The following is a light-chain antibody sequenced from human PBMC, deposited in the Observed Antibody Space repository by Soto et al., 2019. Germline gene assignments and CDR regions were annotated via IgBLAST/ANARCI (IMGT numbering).Light chain of an antibody. Sequence: EIVMTQSPATLSVSPGERATLSCRASQSVSSNLAWYQQKPGQAPRLLIYGASTRATGIPARFSGSGSGTEFTLTISSLQSEDFAVYYCQQYHNWPPWTFGQGTKVEL. J-gene: IGKJ1*01. CDR3: QQYHNWPPWT. V-gene: IGKV3-15*01. CDR1: QSVSSN. CDR2: GAS.